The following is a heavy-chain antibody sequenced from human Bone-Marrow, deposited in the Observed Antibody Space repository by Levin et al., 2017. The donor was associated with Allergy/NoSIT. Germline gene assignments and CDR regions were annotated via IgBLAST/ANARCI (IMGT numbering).Heavy chain of an antibody. Sequence: PGGSLRVSCTASGFTFSGSAMHWVRQASGKGLEWVGRIRSKANSYATAYAASVKGRFTISRDDSKNTAYLQMNSLKTEDTAVYYCTTRAGLDYFDYWGQGTLVTVSS. D-gene: IGHD3/OR15-3a*01. V-gene: IGHV3-73*01. CDR1: GFTFSGSA. CDR3: TTRAGLDYFDY. J-gene: IGHJ4*02. CDR2: IRSKANSYAT.